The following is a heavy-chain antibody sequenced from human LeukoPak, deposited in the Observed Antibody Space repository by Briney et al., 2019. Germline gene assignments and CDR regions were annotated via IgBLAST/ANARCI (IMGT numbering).Heavy chain of an antibody. CDR1: GYTFTSYG. D-gene: IGHD3-22*01. Sequence: ASVKVSCKASGYTFTSYGISWVRQAPGQGLEWMGWINPNSGGTNYAQKFQGRVTMTRDTSISTAYMELSRLRSDDTAVYYCARVGPLTQNYDSSGYHPLKFFDYWGQGTLVTVSS. V-gene: IGHV1-2*02. J-gene: IGHJ4*02. CDR3: ARVGPLTQNYDSSGYHPLKFFDY. CDR2: INPNSGGT.